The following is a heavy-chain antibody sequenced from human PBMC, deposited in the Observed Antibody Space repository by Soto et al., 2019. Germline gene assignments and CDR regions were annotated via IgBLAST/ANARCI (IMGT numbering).Heavy chain of an antibody. CDR1: GGTFSSYA. D-gene: IGHD3-16*01. J-gene: IGHJ5*02. Sequence: QVQLVQSGPEVKKPGSSVKVSCKASGGTFSSYAISWVRQAPGQGLEWMGGIIPILGTANYAQKFQGRVTITADESTSTAYMELSSLRSEDTAVDYCARGRTPIGGRDWSDPWGQGTLVTVSS. V-gene: IGHV1-69*01. CDR2: IIPILGTA. CDR3: ARGRTPIGGRDWSDP.